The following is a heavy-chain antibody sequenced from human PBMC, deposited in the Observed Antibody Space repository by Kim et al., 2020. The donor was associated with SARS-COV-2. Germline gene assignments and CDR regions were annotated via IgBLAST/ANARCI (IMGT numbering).Heavy chain of an antibody. Sequence: SVKVSCKASGGTFSSYAISWVRQAPGQGLEWMGGIIPIFGTANYAQKFQGRVTITADESTSTAYMELSSLRSEDTAVYYCASAPSLRELYYYGMDVWGQGTTVTVSS. CDR3: ASAPSLRELYYYGMDV. CDR2: IIPIFGTA. V-gene: IGHV1-69*13. CDR1: GGTFSSYA. D-gene: IGHD1-7*01. J-gene: IGHJ6*02.